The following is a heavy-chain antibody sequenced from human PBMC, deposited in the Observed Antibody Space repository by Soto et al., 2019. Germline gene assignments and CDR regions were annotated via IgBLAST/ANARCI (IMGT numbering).Heavy chain of an antibody. D-gene: IGHD1-26*01. CDR1: GFTVSSSS. CDR2: IHSDGRT. CDR3: ARVSSGVGATGCADY. Sequence: EVQLVETGGGLIQPGGSLRLSCAASGFTVSSSSMSWVRQAPRKGLEWVSVIHSDGRTYHADSVKGRFTISSDNSKNTLYLQMNSLRVEDTAVYYCARVSSGVGATGCADYWGQGTLVTVSS. J-gene: IGHJ4*02. V-gene: IGHV3-53*02.